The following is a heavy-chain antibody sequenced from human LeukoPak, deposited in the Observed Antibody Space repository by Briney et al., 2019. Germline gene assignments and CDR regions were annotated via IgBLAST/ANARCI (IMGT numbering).Heavy chain of an antibody. J-gene: IGHJ4*02. CDR2: IYTSGST. V-gene: IGHV4-4*07. CDR3: ARGSESRSTSCYYANCRNYYFDY. CDR1: GGSISSYY. D-gene: IGHD2-2*01. Sequence: SETLSLTCTVSGGSISSYYWSWIRQPAGKGLEWIGRIYTSGSTNYNPSLKSRVTMSVDTSKNQFSLKLSSVTAADTAVYYCARGSESRSTSCYYANCRNYYFDYWGQGTLVTVSS.